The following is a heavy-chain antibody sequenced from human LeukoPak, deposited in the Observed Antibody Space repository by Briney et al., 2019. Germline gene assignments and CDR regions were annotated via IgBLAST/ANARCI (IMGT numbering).Heavy chain of an antibody. Sequence: GASVKVSCKASGYTFTSYDINWVRQATGQGLEWMGWMNPNSGNTGYAQKFQGRVTMTRNTSISTAYMELSSLRSEDTAVYYCARGPYRPAMVRGAKALGGRHYDAFDIWGQGTMVTVSS. CDR3: ARGPYRPAMVRGAKALGGRHYDAFDI. CDR2: MNPNSGNT. CDR1: GYTFTSYD. D-gene: IGHD3-10*01. V-gene: IGHV1-8*01. J-gene: IGHJ3*02.